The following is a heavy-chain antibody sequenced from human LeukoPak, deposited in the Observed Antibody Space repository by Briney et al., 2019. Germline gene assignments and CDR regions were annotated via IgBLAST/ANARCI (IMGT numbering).Heavy chain of an antibody. CDR3: ARDVNGDYGFDY. J-gene: IGHJ4*02. D-gene: IGHD4-17*01. CDR1: GGTFSSYA. CDR2: IIPIFGTA. Sequence: SVKVSCKASGGTFSSYAISWVRQAPGQGLEWMGGIIPIFGTANYAQKFQGRVTTTADESTSTAYMELSSLRSEDTAVYYCARDVNGDYGFDYWGQGTLVTVSS. V-gene: IGHV1-69*01.